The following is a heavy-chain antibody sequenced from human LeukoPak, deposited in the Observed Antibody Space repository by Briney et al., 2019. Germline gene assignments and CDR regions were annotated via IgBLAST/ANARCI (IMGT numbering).Heavy chain of an antibody. J-gene: IGHJ4*02. V-gene: IGHV1-2*06. Sequence: ASVTVSCTASGYTFTVYYMHWVRQAPGQGLEWMGRINPNSGGTNYAQKFQGRVTMTRDTSISTAYMELSRLRSDDTAVYYCARAGYCTNGVCYSYFDYWGQGALVTVSS. D-gene: IGHD2-8*01. CDR3: ARAGYCTNGVCYSYFDY. CDR2: INPNSGGT. CDR1: GYTFTVYY.